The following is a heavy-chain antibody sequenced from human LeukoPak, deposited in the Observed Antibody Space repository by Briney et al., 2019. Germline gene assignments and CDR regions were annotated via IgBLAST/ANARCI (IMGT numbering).Heavy chain of an antibody. V-gene: IGHV4-59*01. CDR2: IYYDGGT. D-gene: IGHD1-1*01. J-gene: IGHJ5*02. CDR3: ATLQSGIRNWFDP. CDR1: GDSISSYY. Sequence: SETLSLTCSVSGDSISSYYWSWIRQPPGKGLEWIGYIYYDGGTNYNPSPKSRVTISVDMSKNQFSLKLRSLTAADTAVYYCATLQSGIRNWFDPWGQGTLVTVSS.